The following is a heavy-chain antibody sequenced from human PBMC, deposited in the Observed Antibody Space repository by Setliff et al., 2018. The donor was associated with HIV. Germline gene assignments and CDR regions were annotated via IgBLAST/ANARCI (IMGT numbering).Heavy chain of an antibody. CDR3: ARGRKKTLAVSGTRYFDF. CDR1: GGSFTDFY. D-gene: IGHD6-19*01. Sequence: SETLSLTCAVYGGSFTDFYWTFIRQSPGKGLEWIGEITHSGSTTYDPSLKSRITVSVDTSKNQFSLKLTSVTAADMGVYYCARGRKKTLAVSGTRYFDFWGQGTMVTVSS. V-gene: IGHV4-34*01. CDR2: ITHSGST. J-gene: IGHJ3*01.